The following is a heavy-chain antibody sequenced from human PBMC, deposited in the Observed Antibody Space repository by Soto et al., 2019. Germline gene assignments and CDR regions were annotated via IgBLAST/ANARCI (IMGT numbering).Heavy chain of an antibody. CDR1: GFSFSNYG. Sequence: EVQLLESGGGLVQPGESLRLSCATSGFSFSNYGMNWVRQAPGKGLEWVSGITKTGRSTFIADSVRGRFTISRDNLKNIMYLQMNSLRVDDTALYYCTKDAEAYDFAFDKWGQGTMVTVTS. CDR2: ITKTGRST. J-gene: IGHJ3*02. V-gene: IGHV3-23*01. D-gene: IGHD3-3*01. CDR3: TKDAEAYDFAFDK.